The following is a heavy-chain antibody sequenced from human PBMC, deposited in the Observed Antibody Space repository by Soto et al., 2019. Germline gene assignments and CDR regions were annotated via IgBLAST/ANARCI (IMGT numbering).Heavy chain of an antibody. CDR3: AADRRGSGFDY. Sequence: QMQLVQSGPEVKKPGTSVKVSCKAPGFTFTSSAVQWVRQARGQRLEWIGWIVVGSGNTNYAQKFQERVNITRGMSTSAAYMELSSLRSEDTAVYYCAADRRGSGFDYWGQATLVTVSS. CDR1: GFTFTSSA. V-gene: IGHV1-58*01. CDR2: IVVGSGNT. J-gene: IGHJ4*02. D-gene: IGHD2-15*01.